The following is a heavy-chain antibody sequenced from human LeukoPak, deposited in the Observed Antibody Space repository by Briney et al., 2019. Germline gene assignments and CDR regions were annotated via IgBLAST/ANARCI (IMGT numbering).Heavy chain of an antibody. J-gene: IGHJ4*02. CDR2: ISYDGSNK. V-gene: IGHV3-30*04. D-gene: IGHD4-23*01. Sequence: GGSLRLSCTASGFTFGDYAMSWVRQAPGKGLEWVAVISYDGSNKYYADSVKGRFTISRDNSKNTLYLQMNSLRAEDTAVYYCARDSVASPLDYWGQGTLVTVSS. CDR3: ARDSVASPLDY. CDR1: GFTFGDYA.